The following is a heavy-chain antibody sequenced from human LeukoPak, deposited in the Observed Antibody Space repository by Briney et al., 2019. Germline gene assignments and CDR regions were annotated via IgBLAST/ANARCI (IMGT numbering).Heavy chain of an antibody. Sequence: SETLSLTCTVSGGSISSYYWSWIRHPPGKGLEWIGYIYYSGSTNYNPSLKSRVTISVDTSTNQFSLKLSSVTAADTAVYYCARAIAVAETFDYWGQGTLVTVSS. CDR2: IYYSGST. J-gene: IGHJ4*02. V-gene: IGHV4-59*08. CDR3: ARAIAVAETFDY. D-gene: IGHD6-19*01. CDR1: GGSISSYY.